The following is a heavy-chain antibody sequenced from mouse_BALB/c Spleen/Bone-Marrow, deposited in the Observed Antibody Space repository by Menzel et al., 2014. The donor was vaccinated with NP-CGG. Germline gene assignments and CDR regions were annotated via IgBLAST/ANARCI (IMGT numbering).Heavy chain of an antibody. CDR3: ARHAYYDQTEVSFVY. Sequence: EVNLVESGGGLVKSGGSLKLSCAASGFTFNSYGMSWVRQTPEKRLEWVATISGGGSYTFYPDSVKGRFTISRDNAKNKLYLQLSSLRSEDTALYYCARHAYYDQTEVSFVYWGQGTLVTVSA. J-gene: IGHJ3*01. D-gene: IGHD2-4*01. V-gene: IGHV5-9-2*01. CDR2: ISGGGSYT. CDR1: GFTFNSYG.